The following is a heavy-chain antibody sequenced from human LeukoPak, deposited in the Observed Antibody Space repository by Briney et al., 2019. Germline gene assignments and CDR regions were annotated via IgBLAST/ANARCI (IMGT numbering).Heavy chain of an antibody. J-gene: IGHJ4*02. V-gene: IGHV3-30*02. D-gene: IGHD3-10*01. CDR1: VYTFRSYG. Sequence: GGALRLSCAASVYTFRSYGIHGVPDARGRGLECVAFIRYDGSNKYCADSVRGRFTISRNNSENTLYLQMNRLRAEDTAVYYCATGPYYGSGSYESDYWGQGTLVTVSS. CDR3: ATGPYYGSGSYESDY. CDR2: IRYDGSNK.